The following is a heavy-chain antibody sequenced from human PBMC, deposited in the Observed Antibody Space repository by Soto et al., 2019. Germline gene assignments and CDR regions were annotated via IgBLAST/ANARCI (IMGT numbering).Heavy chain of an antibody. Sequence: QVQVVESGGGVVQPGRSLRLSCAASGFTFGSFGMHWVRQAPGKGLEWVAVIWPEGKKKYYADSVEGRFTVCRDNSRNTMFLQMNSLRVDDTAIYYCARDPGQDEAMASWGQGTLVTVSS. CDR1: GFTFGSFG. CDR2: IWPEGKKK. CDR3: ARDPGQDEAMAS. V-gene: IGHV3-33*01. J-gene: IGHJ5*02.